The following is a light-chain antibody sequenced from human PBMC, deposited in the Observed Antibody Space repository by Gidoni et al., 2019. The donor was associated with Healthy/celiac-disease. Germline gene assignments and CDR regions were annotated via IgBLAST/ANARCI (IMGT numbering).Light chain of an antibody. V-gene: IGLV3-1*01. Sequence: SYELTQPPPVSVAPEQTASITCSGDKLGDKYACWYQQTPGQSPVLVIYQDSKRPSGIPERFSGSNSGNTATLTISGTQAMDEADYYCQAWDSSPVVFGGGTKLTVL. CDR2: QDS. CDR3: QAWDSSPVV. J-gene: IGLJ2*01. CDR1: KLGDKY.